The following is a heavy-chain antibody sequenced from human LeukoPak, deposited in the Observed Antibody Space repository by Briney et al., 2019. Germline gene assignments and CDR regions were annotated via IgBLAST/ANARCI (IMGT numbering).Heavy chain of an antibody. J-gene: IGHJ4*02. CDR2: INTDGSTT. D-gene: IGHD6-6*01. CDR3: ARASYTSSRFDY. V-gene: IGHV3-74*01. CDR1: GFTFSTYW. Sequence: GGSLRLSCAASGFTFSTYWMHWVRQAPGKELVWVSRINTDGSTTNYADSVKGRFTISRDNAKNTLYLQMNSLRAEDTAVYYCARASYTSSRFDYWGQGTLVTVSS.